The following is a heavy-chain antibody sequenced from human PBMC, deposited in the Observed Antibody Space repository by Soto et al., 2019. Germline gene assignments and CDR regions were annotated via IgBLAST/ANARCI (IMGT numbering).Heavy chain of an antibody. CDR1: GYTFTSYG. CDR2: ISAYNGNT. Sequence: GASVKVSCKASGYTFTSYGISWVRQAPGQGLEWMGWISAYNGNTNYAQKLQGRVTMTTDTSTSTAYMELRSLRSDDTAVYYCARASYDYVWGSYRYHYFDYWGQGTLVTVS. CDR3: ARASYDYVWGSYRYHYFDY. V-gene: IGHV1-18*01. J-gene: IGHJ4*02. D-gene: IGHD3-16*02.